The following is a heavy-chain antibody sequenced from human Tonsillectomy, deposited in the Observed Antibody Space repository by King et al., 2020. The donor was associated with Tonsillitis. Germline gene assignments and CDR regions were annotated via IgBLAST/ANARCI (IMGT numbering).Heavy chain of an antibody. CDR1: GLTFSSFA. V-gene: IGHV3-23*04. CDR3: TGEAYYFDY. Sequence: VQLVESGGGLVQPGRSLRLSCAVSGLTFSSFAMTWVRQAPGKGLDWVSSVSDSGGATNYADSVKGRFTVSRDNSKNTLYLQMNSLRAEDTAVYYCTGEAYYFDYWGQGTLVTVSS. CDR2: VSDSGGAT. D-gene: IGHD3-10*01. J-gene: IGHJ4*02.